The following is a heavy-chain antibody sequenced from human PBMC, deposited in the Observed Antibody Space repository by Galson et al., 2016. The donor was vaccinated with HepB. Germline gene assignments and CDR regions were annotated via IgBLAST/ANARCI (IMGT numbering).Heavy chain of an antibody. V-gene: IGHV1-18*04. CDR3: ARVEEEWLVPLTLDS. CDR1: GYTFNTYG. CDR2: ISAYDGDT. D-gene: IGHD6-19*01. Sequence: SVKVSCKASGYTFNTYGMSWVRQAPGQGLEWMGWISAYDGDTNYAQTFRGRVTMTTDTSTNTAYMQLKSLRSDDTAVYYCARVEEEWLVPLTLDSWGQGTLVTVSS. J-gene: IGHJ4*02.